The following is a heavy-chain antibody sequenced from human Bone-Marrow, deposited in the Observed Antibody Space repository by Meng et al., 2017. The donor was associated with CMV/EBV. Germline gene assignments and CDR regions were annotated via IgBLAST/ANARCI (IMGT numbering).Heavy chain of an antibody. CDR1: GYTFTSYD. V-gene: IGHV1-18*01. CDR2: ISAYNGNT. D-gene: IGHD3-3*01. J-gene: IGHJ4*02. Sequence: ASVKVSCKASGYTFTSYDVNWVRQATGQGLEWMGWISAYNGNTNYAQKLQGRVTMTTDTSTSTAYMELRSLRSDDTAVYYCARDTLEWLLPDYWGQGTLVTVYS. CDR3: ARDTLEWLLPDY.